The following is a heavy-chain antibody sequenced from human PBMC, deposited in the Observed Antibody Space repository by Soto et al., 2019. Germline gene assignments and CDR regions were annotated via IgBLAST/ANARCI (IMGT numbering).Heavy chain of an antibody. Sequence: QVQLQESGPGLVKPSQTLSLTCTVSGGSISSGGYYWSWIRQHPGKGLEWIGYIYYSGSTYYNPSHKSRVTISVDTSKNQFPLKLSSVTAAYTAVYYCARIVYNWNDIYWGQGTLVTVSS. CDR3: ARIVYNWNDIY. CDR1: GGSISSGGYY. CDR2: IYYSGST. J-gene: IGHJ4*02. D-gene: IGHD1-20*01. V-gene: IGHV4-31*03.